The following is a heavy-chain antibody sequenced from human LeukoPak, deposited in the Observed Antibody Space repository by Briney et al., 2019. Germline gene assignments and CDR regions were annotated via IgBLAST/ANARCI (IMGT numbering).Heavy chain of an antibody. CDR2: FDPEDGET. J-gene: IGHJ6*03. Sequence: ASVKVSCKLSGDTLTELSMHWVRQAPGKGLEWMGGFDPEDGETIYAQKFQGRVTMTEDTSTDTAYMELSSLRSEDTAVYYCATNPHYYYYMDVWGKGTTVTVSS. V-gene: IGHV1-24*01. CDR1: GDTLTELS. CDR3: ATNPHYYYYMDV.